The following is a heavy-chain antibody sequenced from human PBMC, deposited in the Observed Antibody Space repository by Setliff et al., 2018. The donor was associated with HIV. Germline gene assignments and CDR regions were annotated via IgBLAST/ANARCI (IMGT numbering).Heavy chain of an antibody. Sequence: LRLSCLGSGFMFRNYAIHWVRQAPGKGLGSVSAISSDGLKAYYADSVRGRFTISRDNSKNTLYLQMGRLRAEDMAVYYCARSNGQWLKNWFDPWGQGTLVTVSS. J-gene: IGHJ5*02. CDR2: ISSDGLKA. D-gene: IGHD6-19*01. V-gene: IGHV3-64*02. CDR3: ARSNGQWLKNWFDP. CDR1: GFMFRNYA.